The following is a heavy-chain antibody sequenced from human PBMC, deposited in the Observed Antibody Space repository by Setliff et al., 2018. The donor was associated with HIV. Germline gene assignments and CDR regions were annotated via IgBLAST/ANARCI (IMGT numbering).Heavy chain of an antibody. CDR2: INPSDGTT. CDR1: GYTFIDYY. V-gene: IGHV1-46*01. D-gene: IGHD3-3*01. CDR3: ARGGLRFLEWLPERFDP. Sequence: GASVKVSCKASGYTFIDYYIHWVRQAPGRGLEGMGVINPSDGTTTYAQKFQGRVTMTRDTSTSTVYMESSSLTYEDTAVYYCARGGLRFLEWLPERFDPWGQGTQVTVSS. J-gene: IGHJ5*02.